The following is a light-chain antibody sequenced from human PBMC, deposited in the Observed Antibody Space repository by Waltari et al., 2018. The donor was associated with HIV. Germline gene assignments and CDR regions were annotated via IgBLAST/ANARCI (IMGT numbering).Light chain of an antibody. J-gene: IGKJ1*01. CDR1: QTIRSN. CDR3: HQSYSNPPT. CDR2: AAS. Sequence: DIQMTQSPPFLSASVGDRVTITCRASQTIRSNVNWYQQKPGKAPKLLIYAASSLQIRVPSRFSGSGSGTDFTLTITSLQPEDFAIYHWHQSYSNPPTFGQGTKVEIK. V-gene: IGKV1-39*01.